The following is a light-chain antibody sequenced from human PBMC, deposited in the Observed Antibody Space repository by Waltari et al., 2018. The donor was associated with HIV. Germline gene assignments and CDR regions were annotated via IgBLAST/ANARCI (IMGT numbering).Light chain of an antibody. V-gene: IGLV2-14*01. CDR3: SSYTSSSTSHV. Sequence: QSALTQPASVSGSPGQSITISCTGTSSDVGGYNYVSWYQQPPGKAPKLMIYEASNRPSGFSNRCSGSKSGNTASLTISGLQAEDEADYYCSSYTSSSTSHVFGTGTKVTVL. J-gene: IGLJ1*01. CDR1: SSDVGGYNY. CDR2: EAS.